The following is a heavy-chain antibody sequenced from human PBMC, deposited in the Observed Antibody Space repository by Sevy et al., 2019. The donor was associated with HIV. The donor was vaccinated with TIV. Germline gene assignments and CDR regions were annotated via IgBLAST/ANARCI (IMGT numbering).Heavy chain of an antibody. CDR3: ARDGGVDTAPPDAFDI. D-gene: IGHD5-18*01. J-gene: IGHJ3*02. CDR1: GFTFSSYA. Sequence: GESLKISCAASGFTFSSYAMHWVRQAPGKGLEWVAVISYDGSNKYYADSVKGRFTISRDNSKNTLYLQMNSLRAEDTAVYYCARDGGVDTAPPDAFDIWGQGTMVTVSS. CDR2: ISYDGSNK. V-gene: IGHV3-30-3*01.